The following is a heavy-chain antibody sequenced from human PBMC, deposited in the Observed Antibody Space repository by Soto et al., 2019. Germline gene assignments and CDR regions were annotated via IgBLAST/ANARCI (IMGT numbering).Heavy chain of an antibody. Sequence: ASVKVSCEASGYTFSNYAITWVRQAPGQGLEWLGRISAYSGDTTYAQKFQGRVTMTTDTSTSTAYLEMRSLRSDDTAVYYCARSGSGHYDWLCDPWG. CDR2: ISAYSGDT. V-gene: IGHV1-18*01. CDR3: ARSGSGHYDWLCDP. D-gene: IGHD3-9*01. J-gene: IGHJ5*02. CDR1: GYTFSNYA.